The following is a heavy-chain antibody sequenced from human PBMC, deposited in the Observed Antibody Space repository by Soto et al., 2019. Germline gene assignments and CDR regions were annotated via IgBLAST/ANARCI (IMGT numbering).Heavy chain of an antibody. V-gene: IGHV1-69*01. CDR3: AREVSPPNPNLLFRLNYYGMDV. Sequence: QVQLVQSGAEVKKPGSSVKVSCEASGGTFSSYASSWVRQAPGQGLEWMGGIIPIFGTANYAQKFQGRVTITADESTSTACMELSSLRSEDTAVYYCAREVSPPNPNLLFRLNYYGMDVWGQGTTVTVSS. D-gene: IGHD1-26*01. CDR1: GGTFSSYA. J-gene: IGHJ6*02. CDR2: IIPIFGTA.